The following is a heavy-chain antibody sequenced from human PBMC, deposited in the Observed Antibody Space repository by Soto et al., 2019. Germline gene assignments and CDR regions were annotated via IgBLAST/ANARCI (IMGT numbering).Heavy chain of an antibody. Sequence: QVQLVQSGAEVKKPGASVKVSCKASGYTFTSYAISWVRQAPGQGLEWMGWISAYNGNTNYAQKLQGRVTMTTDTSTSTAYMELXSXXXXXXXXXXXXXXXXXXXXXXXGQGTLVTVSS. CDR2: ISAYNGNT. J-gene: IGHJ4*02. CDR3: XXXXXXXXXXX. CDR1: GYTFTSYA. V-gene: IGHV1-18*01.